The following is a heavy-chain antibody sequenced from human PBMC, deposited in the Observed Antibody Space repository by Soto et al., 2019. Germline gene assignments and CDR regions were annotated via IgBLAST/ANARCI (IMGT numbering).Heavy chain of an antibody. CDR1: GGTFVRHV. CDR2: INPLSGIP. Sequence: QVQLVQSGAEVKKPESSVKVSCKTSGGTFVRHVISWVRQSPGQGPEWMGKINPLSGIPNYAQKFQDRVTFTADTDSSTAYMELRSLRSDDTAVYYCSTTACAATWCSPSQKLGHWGQGTLVTVSS. V-gene: IGHV1-69*09. D-gene: IGHD4-4*01. CDR3: STTACAATWCSPSQKLGH. J-gene: IGHJ4*02.